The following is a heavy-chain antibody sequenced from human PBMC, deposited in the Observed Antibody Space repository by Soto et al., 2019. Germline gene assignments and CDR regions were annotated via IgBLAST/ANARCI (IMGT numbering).Heavy chain of an antibody. CDR2: IIPIFGTA. J-gene: IGHJ6*02. V-gene: IGHV1-69*01. Sequence: QVQLVQSGAEVKKPGSSVKVSCKASGGTFSSYAISWVRQAPGQGLEWMGGIIPIFGTANYAQKFQGRVTITADEATSTAYMEPSSLRSEDTAVYYCARGRPTSRWSYYYYGMDVWGQGTTVTVSS. CDR3: ARGRPTSRWSYYYYGMDV. D-gene: IGHD2-15*01. CDR1: GGTFSSYA.